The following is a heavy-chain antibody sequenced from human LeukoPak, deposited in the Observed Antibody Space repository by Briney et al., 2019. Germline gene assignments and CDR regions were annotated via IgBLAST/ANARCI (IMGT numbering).Heavy chain of an antibody. Sequence: ASVRISCKASGYTFTGYYMHWVRQAPGQGLEWMGLINPSSSNTNYAQKFRGRVTTTRDTSATTVYMELSSLRSEDTAVYYCAREESGGYFDYGGQGTLGTVSS. CDR1: GYTFTGYY. D-gene: IGHD2-8*02. V-gene: IGHV1-46*01. CDR2: INPSSSNT. J-gene: IGHJ4*02. CDR3: AREESGGYFDY.